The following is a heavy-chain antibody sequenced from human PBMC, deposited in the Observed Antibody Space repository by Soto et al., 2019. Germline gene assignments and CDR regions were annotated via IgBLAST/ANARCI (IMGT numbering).Heavy chain of an antibody. CDR2: IYYSGST. CDR1: GGSISSYY. J-gene: IGHJ4*02. D-gene: IGHD5-12*01. Sequence: PETLSLTCTVSGGSISSYYWSWIRQPPGKGLEWIGYIYYSGSTNYNPSLKSRVTISVDTSKNQFSLKLSSVTAADTAVYYCARAVDIVATIDYWGQGTLVTVSS. V-gene: IGHV4-59*01. CDR3: ARAVDIVATIDY.